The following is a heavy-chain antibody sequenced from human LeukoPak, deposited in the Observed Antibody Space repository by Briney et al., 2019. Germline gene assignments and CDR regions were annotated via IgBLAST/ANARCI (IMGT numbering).Heavy chain of an antibody. CDR3: AGAYGDLSR. J-gene: IGHJ4*02. Sequence: PSETLSLTCTVSGGSVSGGSYHWSWIRQPPGKGLEWIGYIYYSGSTYYNPSLKSRVTISIDTSKNQFSLKLSSVTAADTAVYYCAGAYGDLSRWGQGTLVTVSS. D-gene: IGHD3-10*01. CDR2: IYYSGST. CDR1: GGSVSGGSYH. V-gene: IGHV4-61*01.